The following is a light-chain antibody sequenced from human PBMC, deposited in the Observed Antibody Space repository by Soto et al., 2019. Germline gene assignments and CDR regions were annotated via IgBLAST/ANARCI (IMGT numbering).Light chain of an antibody. J-gene: IGKJ5*01. CDR3: QRLKTYLIT. CDR2: STS. V-gene: IGKV1-9*01. Sequence: DIQLTQSPSFLSASVGDRVTITCRASQGISGFLAWYQQKPGTAPKLLIYSTSALETGVPSRFSGSEAGTEFTLTIRSLQQEDFATYFCQRLKTYLITCGQGTRLEIK. CDR1: QGISGF.